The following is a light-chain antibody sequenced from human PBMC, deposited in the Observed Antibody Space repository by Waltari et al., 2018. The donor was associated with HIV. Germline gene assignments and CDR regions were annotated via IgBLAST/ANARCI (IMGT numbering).Light chain of an antibody. CDR1: QTVLYTTNTKNY. Sequence: DIVMPQSHASLAASLGVRATFNSKSNQTVLYTTNTKNYLAWYQQKPGQPPKLLIYWASTRESGVPDRFSGSGSGTDFTLTIRSLQAEDVAVYYCQQYFSTPWTFGQGTKVEIK. CDR3: QQYFSTPWT. V-gene: IGKV4-1*01. CDR2: WAS. J-gene: IGKJ1*01.